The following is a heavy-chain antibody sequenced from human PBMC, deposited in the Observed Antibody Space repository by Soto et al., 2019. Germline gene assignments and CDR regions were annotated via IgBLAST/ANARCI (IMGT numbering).Heavy chain of an antibody. V-gene: IGHV3-21*01. CDR1: GFTFSSYS. J-gene: IGHJ2*01. Sequence: GGSLRLSCAASGFTFSSYSMNWVRQAPGKGLEWVSSISSSSSYIYYADSVKGRFTISRDNAKNSLYLQMNSLRAEDTAVDYCARDRGGKLTRWYFDLWGRGTLVTVSS. CDR3: ARDRGGKLTRWYFDL. D-gene: IGHD3-10*01. CDR2: ISSSSSYI.